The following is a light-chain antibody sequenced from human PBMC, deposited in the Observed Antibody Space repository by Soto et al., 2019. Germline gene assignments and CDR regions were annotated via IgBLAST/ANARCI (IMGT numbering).Light chain of an antibody. V-gene: IGKV2-28*01. J-gene: IGKJ2*01. CDR2: LGS. CDR1: QSLLHRDANNY. CDR3: MQTLQTPPYT. Sequence: DIVMTQSPRSLPVTPGEPASISCRSSQSLLHRDANNYLDWYLQKPGQSPQLLIYLGSNRASGVPDRFRGSGSGTDFTLRISRVETEDVGVYYCMQTLQTPPYTFGQGTKLEIK.